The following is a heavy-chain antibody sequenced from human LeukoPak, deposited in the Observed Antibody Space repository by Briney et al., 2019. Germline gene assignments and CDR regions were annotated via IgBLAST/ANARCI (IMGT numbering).Heavy chain of an antibody. CDR2: MNPNSGNT. V-gene: IGHV1-8*01. CDR1: GYTFTSYD. Sequence: ASVKVSCTASGYTFTSYDINRVRQATGQGLEWMGWMNPNSGNTGYAQKFQGRVTMTRNTSISTAYMELSSLRSEDTAVYYCARVKRWLQLQPFDYWGQGTLVTVSS. J-gene: IGHJ4*02. D-gene: IGHD5-24*01. CDR3: ARVKRWLQLQPFDY.